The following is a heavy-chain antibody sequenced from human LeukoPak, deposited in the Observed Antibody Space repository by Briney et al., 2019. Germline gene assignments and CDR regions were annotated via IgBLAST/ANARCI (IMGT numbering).Heavy chain of an antibody. J-gene: IGHJ6*02. Sequence: GGSLRLSCAASGFTFSIHGMNWVRQAPGKGLEWVSYIINSGGTVYYTDSVKGRFTLSKDNARNFLFMQMNSLRDEDTAVYYCARVGRGVFGMDVWGQGTTVTVSS. CDR3: ARVGRGVFGMDV. CDR1: GFTFSIHG. V-gene: IGHV3-48*02. D-gene: IGHD3-10*01. CDR2: IINSGGTV.